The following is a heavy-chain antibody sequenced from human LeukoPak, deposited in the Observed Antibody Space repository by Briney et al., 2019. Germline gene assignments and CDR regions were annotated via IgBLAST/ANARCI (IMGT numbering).Heavy chain of an antibody. D-gene: IGHD3-3*01. V-gene: IGHV3-21*01. Sequence: GGSLRLSCAASGFTFSSYNMNWVRQAPGKGLEGVSSISSSSTYIYYTDSVRGRFTICRDNAKNSLYLQMNSLRAEDTAVYWCARDYIAYDPLDYWGQGTLVTVSS. CDR2: ISSSSTYI. CDR1: GFTFSSYN. J-gene: IGHJ4*02. CDR3: ARDYIAYDPLDY.